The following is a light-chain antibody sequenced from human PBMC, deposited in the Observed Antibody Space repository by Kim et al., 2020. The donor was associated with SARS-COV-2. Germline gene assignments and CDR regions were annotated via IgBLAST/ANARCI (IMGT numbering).Light chain of an antibody. CDR2: QDS. CDR1: KLGYKY. CDR3: QAWDSSTVV. Sequence: VSPAQTARITCYGDKLGYKYACWYQQKPGQSPVLVIYQDSKRPSGIPERFSCSNSGNTATLTISGTQAMDEADYYCQAWDSSTVVFGGGTQLTVL. J-gene: IGLJ2*01. V-gene: IGLV3-1*01.